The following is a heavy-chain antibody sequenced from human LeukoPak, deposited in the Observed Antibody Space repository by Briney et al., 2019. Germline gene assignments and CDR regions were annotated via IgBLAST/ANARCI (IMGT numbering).Heavy chain of an antibody. D-gene: IGHD3-22*01. Sequence: SETLSLTCTVSGGSISTYYWSWIRQPPGKGLEWIGFIYYSGSTNYNPSLKSRVTISVDTSKNHFSLKLYSVIAADTAVYYCARVDYDSNGYFYFWGQGPLVTVSS. CDR3: ARVDYDSNGYFYF. J-gene: IGHJ4*02. V-gene: IGHV4-59*01. CDR1: GGSISTYY. CDR2: IYYSGST.